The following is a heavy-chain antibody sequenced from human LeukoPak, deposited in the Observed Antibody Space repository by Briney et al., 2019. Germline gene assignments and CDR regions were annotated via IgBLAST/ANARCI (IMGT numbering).Heavy chain of an antibody. D-gene: IGHD1-26*01. CDR2: IHTSGIT. CDR1: GGSISSHY. Sequence: SETLPLTCTVSGGSISSHYWSWLRQPAGKGLEYIGRIHTSGITNYNPSLKSRVTMSGDTSKNQFYLNLRSVTAADTAVYYCARDLGSNYVYFDYWGQGSLVTVSS. J-gene: IGHJ4*02. V-gene: IGHV4-4*07. CDR3: ARDLGSNYVYFDY.